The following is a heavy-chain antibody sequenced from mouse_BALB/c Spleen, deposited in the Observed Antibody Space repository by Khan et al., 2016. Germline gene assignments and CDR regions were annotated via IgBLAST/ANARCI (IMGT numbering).Heavy chain of an antibody. V-gene: IGHV1-87*01. J-gene: IGHJ2*01. CDR1: GYTFTSYW. CDR2: IYPGDGDT. D-gene: IGHD1-1*01. Sequence: QVQLQQSGAELARHGASVKLSCKASGYTFTSYWMQWVKQRPGQGLEWIGAIYPGDGDTRYTQKFKGKATLTADKSSSTAYMQLSSLASEDSAVYYCASYYGSSYDYFDYWGQGTTLTVSS. CDR3: ASYYGSSYDYFDY.